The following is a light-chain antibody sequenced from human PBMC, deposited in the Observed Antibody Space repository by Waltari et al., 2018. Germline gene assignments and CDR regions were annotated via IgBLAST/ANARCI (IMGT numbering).Light chain of an antibody. CDR3: ATWDDSPNGHWV. J-gene: IGLJ3*02. V-gene: IGLV1-44*01. Sequence: QSVLPQPPSASGTPGQRVTISCSGRASNIGDNVVNWYQQFPGKAPKLVIYRNDQRPSGVPDRFSGSKSGTSASLAISGLQSEDEADYYCATWDDSPNGHWVFGGGTKVTVL. CDR1: ASNIGDNV. CDR2: RND.